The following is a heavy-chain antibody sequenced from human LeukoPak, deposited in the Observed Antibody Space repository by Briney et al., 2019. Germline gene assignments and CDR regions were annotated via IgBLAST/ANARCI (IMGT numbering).Heavy chain of an antibody. J-gene: IGHJ6*02. V-gene: IGHV1-2*02. CDR2: INPNSGGT. Sequence: ASVKVSCKASGYTFTGYYMHWVRQAPGQGLEWMGWINPNSGGTNYAQKFQGRVTMTRAASISTAYMELSTLRSDDTAVYYGARDPPTTFGPPSYSGMDVWGQGTTVTVSS. D-gene: IGHD3-10*01. CDR3: ARDPPTTFGPPSYSGMDV. CDR1: GYTFTGYY.